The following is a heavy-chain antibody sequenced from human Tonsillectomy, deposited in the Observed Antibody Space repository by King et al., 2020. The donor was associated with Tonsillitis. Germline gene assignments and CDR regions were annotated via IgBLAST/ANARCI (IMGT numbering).Heavy chain of an antibody. CDR2: ISGSGGST. D-gene: IGHD3-22*01. J-gene: IGHJ3*02. V-gene: IGHV3-23*04. Sequence: VQLVESGGGLVQPGGSLRLSCAASGFTFSSYAMSWVRQAPGKGLEWVSAISGSGGSTYYADSVKGRFTISRDNSKNTLFLQMNSLRAEDPAVYYCAKDLRIVVVIRRVDAFDIWGQGTMVTVSS. CDR3: AKDLRIVVVIRRVDAFDI. CDR1: GFTFSSYA.